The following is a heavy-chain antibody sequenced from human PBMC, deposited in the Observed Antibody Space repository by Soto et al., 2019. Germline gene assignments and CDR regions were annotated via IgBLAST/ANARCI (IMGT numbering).Heavy chain of an antibody. V-gene: IGHV4-59*01. CDR3: ASLAYCGGDCPPENWFDP. CDR1: GCSISSYY. J-gene: IGHJ5*02. Sequence: SETLSLTCTVSGCSISSYYWSWIRQPPGKGLEWIGYIYYSGSTNYNPSLKSRVTISVDTSKNQFSLKLSSVTAADTAVYYCASLAYCGGDCPPENWFDPWGQGTLVTVSS. CDR2: IYYSGST. D-gene: IGHD2-21*02.